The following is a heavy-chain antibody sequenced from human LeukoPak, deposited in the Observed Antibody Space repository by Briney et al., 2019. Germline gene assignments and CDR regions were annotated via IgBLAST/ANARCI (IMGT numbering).Heavy chain of an antibody. J-gene: IGHJ4*02. Sequence: GGSLRLSCAASGFTFSSYSMNWVRQAPGKGLEWVSGINWNGGSTGYADSVKGRFTISRDNAKNSLYLQMNSLRAEDTALYYCASGSSSWYYFDYWGQGTLVTVSS. D-gene: IGHD6-13*01. V-gene: IGHV3-20*04. CDR1: GFTFSSYS. CDR3: ASGSSSWYYFDY. CDR2: INWNGGST.